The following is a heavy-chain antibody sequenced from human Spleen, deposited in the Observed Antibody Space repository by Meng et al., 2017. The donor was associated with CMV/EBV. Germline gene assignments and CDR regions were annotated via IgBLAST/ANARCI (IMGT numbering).Heavy chain of an antibody. CDR3: ARESHYYDSSGYIDY. Sequence: HVPLREWGPVLVNTAEIVPLTCTVSGGSISSYYWSWIRQPAGKGLEWIGRIYTSGSTNYNPSLKSRVTIAVDTSKNQFSLKLSSVTAADTAVYYCARESHYYDSSGYIDYWGQGTLVTVSS. CDR1: GGSISSYY. D-gene: IGHD3-22*01. CDR2: IYTSGST. V-gene: IGHV4-4*07. J-gene: IGHJ4*02.